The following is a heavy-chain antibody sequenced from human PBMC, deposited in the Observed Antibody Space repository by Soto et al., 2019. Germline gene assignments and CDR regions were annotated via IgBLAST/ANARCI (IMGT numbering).Heavy chain of an antibody. CDR3: ARVQVVGVTGTWDYGMDV. CDR1: GYSFSDYY. CDR2: INCKSGDT. V-gene: IGHV1-2*02. J-gene: IGHJ6*02. Sequence: QVQLVQSGAEVKKPGASVKVSCKASGYSFSDYYVHWLRQAPGQGLEWMGWINCKSGDTRFAQKFQVGVAMTRATSTSTAYMELSRLTSDDTAVYYCARVQVVGVTGTWDYGMDVWGQGTTVTVSS. D-gene: IGHD2-15*01.